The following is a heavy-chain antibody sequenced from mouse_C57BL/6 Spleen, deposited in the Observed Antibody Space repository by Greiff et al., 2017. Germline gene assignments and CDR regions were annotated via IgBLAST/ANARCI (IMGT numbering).Heavy chain of an antibody. D-gene: IGHD2-1*01. Sequence: VQLQQSGPELVKPGASVKISCKASGYTFTDYYMNWVKQSHGKSLEWIGDINPNNGGTSYNQKFKGKATLTVDKSSSTAYMELRSLTSEDSAVYYCARPSTPGEIFDYWGQGTTLTVSS. CDR3: ARPSTPGEIFDY. CDR2: INPNNGGT. J-gene: IGHJ2*01. CDR1: GYTFTDYY. V-gene: IGHV1-26*01.